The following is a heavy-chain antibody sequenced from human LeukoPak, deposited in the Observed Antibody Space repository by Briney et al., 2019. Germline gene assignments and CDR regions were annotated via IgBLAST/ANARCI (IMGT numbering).Heavy chain of an antibody. D-gene: IGHD3-3*01. J-gene: IGHJ6*02. CDR3: ARAPLYTIFGVVMDYYYYYGMDV. V-gene: IGHV1-24*01. CDR2: FDPEDSET. Sequence: ASVKVSCKVSGYTLTELSMHWVRQAPGKGLEWMGGFDPEDSETIYAQKFQGRVTMTRDTSTSTVYMELSSLRSEDTAVYYCARAPLYTIFGVVMDYYYYYGMDVWGQGTTVTVSS. CDR1: GYTLTELS.